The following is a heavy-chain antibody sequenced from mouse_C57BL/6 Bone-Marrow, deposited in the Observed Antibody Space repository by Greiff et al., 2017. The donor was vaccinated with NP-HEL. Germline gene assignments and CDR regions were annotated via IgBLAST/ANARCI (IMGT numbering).Heavy chain of an antibody. Sequence: LQESGPELVKPGASVKISCKASGYSFTSYYIHWVKQRPGQGLEWIGWIYPGSGNTKYNEKFKGKATLTADTSSSTAYMQLSSLTSEDSAVYYCAREGKGWFAYWGQGTLVTVSA. CDR1: GYSFTSYY. J-gene: IGHJ3*01. CDR2: IYPGSGNT. D-gene: IGHD1-3*01. CDR3: AREGKGWFAY. V-gene: IGHV1-66*01.